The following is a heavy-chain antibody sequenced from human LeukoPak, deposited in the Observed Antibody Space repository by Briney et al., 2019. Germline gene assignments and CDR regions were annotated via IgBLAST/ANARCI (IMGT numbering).Heavy chain of an antibody. CDR2: INTDGIST. J-gene: IGHJ4*02. CDR1: GFTFSRYW. CDR3: ARGSGWHKGGY. Sequence: GGSLRLSCAASGFTFSRYWMHWVRQAPGKGLVWVSRINTDGISTSYADAVKGRFTISRDNAKNTLYLQMNSLRAEDTAVYYCARGSGWHKGGYWGQGTLVTVSS. D-gene: IGHD6-19*01. V-gene: IGHV3-74*01.